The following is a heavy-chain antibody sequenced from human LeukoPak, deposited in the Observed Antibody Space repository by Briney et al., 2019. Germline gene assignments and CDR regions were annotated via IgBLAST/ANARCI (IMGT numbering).Heavy chain of an antibody. Sequence: SGGSLRLSCAASGFTFSSCAMSWVRQAPGKGLEWVSAISGSGGSTYYADSVKGRFTISRDNSKNTLYLQMNSLRAEDTAVYYCAKEEGDVDTAYFDYWGQGTLVTVSS. V-gene: IGHV3-23*01. CDR1: GFTFSSCA. J-gene: IGHJ4*02. CDR3: AKEEGDVDTAYFDY. D-gene: IGHD5-18*01. CDR2: ISGSGGST.